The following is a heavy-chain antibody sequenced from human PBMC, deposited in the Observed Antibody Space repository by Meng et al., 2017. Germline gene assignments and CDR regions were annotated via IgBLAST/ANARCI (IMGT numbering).Heavy chain of an antibody. V-gene: IGHV1-46*01. CDR1: GYTFTSYY. D-gene: IGHD2-21*02. Sequence: ASVKVSCTASGYTFTSYYMHWVRQAPGQGLEWMGIINPSGGSTSYAQKFQGRVTMTRDTSTSTVYMELSSLRSEDTAVYYCARDRARYSYGSGGDCYDHWGQGTLVTVSS. CDR3: ARDRARYSYGSGGDCYDH. J-gene: IGHJ4*02. CDR2: INPSGGST.